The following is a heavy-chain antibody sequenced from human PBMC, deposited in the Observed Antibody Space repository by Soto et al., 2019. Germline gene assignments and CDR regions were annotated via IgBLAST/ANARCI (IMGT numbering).Heavy chain of an antibody. CDR2: IYHSGST. CDR1: GDSVSTGSW. D-gene: IGHD3-16*01. Sequence: WETLSLTCAVSGDSVSTGSWWGWIRQPPGKGLEWIGYIYHSGSTFYNTSLQNRVTMSVDTSKNQFSLNLKSVTAVDTAVYYCARYFCTYTTWNGEFDYWGQGTPVTDSS. V-gene: IGHV4-28*01. CDR3: ARYFCTYTTWNGEFDY. J-gene: IGHJ4*02.